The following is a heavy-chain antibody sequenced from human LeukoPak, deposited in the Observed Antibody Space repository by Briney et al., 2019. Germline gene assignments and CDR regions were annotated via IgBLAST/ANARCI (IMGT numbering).Heavy chain of an antibody. D-gene: IGHD3-3*01. Sequence: SETLSLTCTVSGGSISSSSYYWGWIRQPPGKGLEWIGSIYYSGSTYYNPSLKSRVTISVDTSKNQFSLKLSSVTAADTAVYYCATWSGYFVDFDYWGQGTLVTVSS. CDR3: ATWSGYFVDFDY. V-gene: IGHV4-39*01. J-gene: IGHJ4*02. CDR2: IYYSGST. CDR1: GGSISSSSYY.